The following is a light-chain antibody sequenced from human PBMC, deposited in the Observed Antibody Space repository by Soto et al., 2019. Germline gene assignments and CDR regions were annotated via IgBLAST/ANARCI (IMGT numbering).Light chain of an antibody. CDR3: QQGYSSRWT. CDR2: ATS. Sequence: DIQMTQSPSSLSASVGDRVTITCRASQNIRSYLKWYHQKPGKAPQLLIYATSSLQTGVTSRFSASGSGTDFSLVISDLQPEDSATYYCQQGYSSRWTYGRGTKVEI. V-gene: IGKV1-39*01. CDR1: QNIRSY. J-gene: IGKJ1*01.